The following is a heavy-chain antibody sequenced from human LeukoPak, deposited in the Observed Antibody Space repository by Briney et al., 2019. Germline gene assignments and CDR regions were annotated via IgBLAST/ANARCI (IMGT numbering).Heavy chain of an antibody. CDR2: TRNKANSYTT. Sequence: GGSLRLSCAASGFTFSDHYMDWVRQAPGKGLEWVGRTRNKANSYTTEYAASVKGRFTISRDDSKNSLYLQMNSLRAEDTALYYCARAPGVGGKRMKNYNYYYYMDVWGEGTTVTVSS. D-gene: IGHD1-26*01. CDR3: ARAPGVGGKRMKNYNYYYYMDV. CDR1: GFTFSDHY. J-gene: IGHJ6*03. V-gene: IGHV3-72*01.